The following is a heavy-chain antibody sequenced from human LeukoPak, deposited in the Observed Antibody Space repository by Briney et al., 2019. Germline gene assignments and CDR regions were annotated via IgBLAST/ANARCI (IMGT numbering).Heavy chain of an antibody. V-gene: IGHV4-39*07. CDR3: ASNYYDSSGYLR. Sequence: SETLSLTCTVSGGSISSSSYYWGWIRQPPGKGLEWIGSIYYSGSTYYNPSLKSRVTISVDTSKNQFSLKLSSVTAADTAVYYCASNYYDSSGYLRWGQGTLVTVSS. CDR2: IYYSGST. J-gene: IGHJ4*02. CDR1: GGSISSSSYY. D-gene: IGHD3-22*01.